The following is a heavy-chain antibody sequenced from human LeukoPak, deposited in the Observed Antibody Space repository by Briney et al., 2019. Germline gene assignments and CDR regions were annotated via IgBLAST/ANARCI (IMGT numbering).Heavy chain of an antibody. CDR2: IYPGDSDT. D-gene: IGHD3-22*01. V-gene: IGHV5-51*01. CDR3: ARRSNHDITMIEHFDY. Sequence: GSCHIPCQGSVYRFTIYWIGWVRQLPGKGLEWMGIIYPGDSDTRYSPSFQGQATISADKSISTSSRHWRSLQAPHSAVYYCARRSNHDITMIEHFDYRGQGTLVTVS. J-gene: IGHJ4*02. CDR1: VYRFTIYW.